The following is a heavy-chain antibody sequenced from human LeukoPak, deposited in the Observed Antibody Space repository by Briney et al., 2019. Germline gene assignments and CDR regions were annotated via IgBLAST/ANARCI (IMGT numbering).Heavy chain of an antibody. D-gene: IGHD2-21*02. CDR3: ARGPSSTVTAGYFDY. V-gene: IGHV1-2*02. CDR2: INPNSGGT. J-gene: IGHJ4*02. CDR1: GYTFTGYY. Sequence: ASVKVSCKASGYTFTGYYMHWVRQAPGQGLEWMGWINPNSGGTNYAQKFQGRVTMTTDASITTAYMELSRLRSDDTAVFYCARGPSSTVTAGYFDYWGQGTLVTVSS.